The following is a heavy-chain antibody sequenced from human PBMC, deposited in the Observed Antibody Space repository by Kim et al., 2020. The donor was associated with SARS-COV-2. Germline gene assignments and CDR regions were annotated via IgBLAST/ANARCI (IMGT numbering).Heavy chain of an antibody. CDR1: GFSFSDYT. V-gene: IGHV3-21*01. Sequence: GGSLRLSCVGSGFSFSDYTMTWVRQAPGKGLEWVSSISYDSKYIFYVDSVKGRFTVSRDNAKNSLYLQMNSLTGGDTAVYYCVRDDAIMAVTGRRSADGGQGTVVTVSS. CDR2: ISYDSKYI. CDR3: VRDDAIMAVTGRRSAD. J-gene: IGHJ1*01. D-gene: IGHD6-19*01.